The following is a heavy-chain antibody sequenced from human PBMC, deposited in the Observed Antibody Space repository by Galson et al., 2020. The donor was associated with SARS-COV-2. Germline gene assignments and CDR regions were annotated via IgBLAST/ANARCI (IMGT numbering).Heavy chain of an antibody. J-gene: IGHJ4*02. Sequence: SVKVSCKASGGTFSSYAISWVRQAPGQGLEWMGGIIPIFGTANYAQKFQGRVTITADESTSTAYMELSSLRSEDTAVYYCARDPPYSSSWSTGDYWGQGTLVTVSS. CDR2: IIPIFGTA. CDR3: ARDPPYSSSWSTGDY. V-gene: IGHV1-69*13. CDR1: GGTFSSYA. D-gene: IGHD6-13*01.